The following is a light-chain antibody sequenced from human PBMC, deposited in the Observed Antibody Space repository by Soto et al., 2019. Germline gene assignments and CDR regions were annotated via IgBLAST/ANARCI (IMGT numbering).Light chain of an antibody. Sequence: DIQMTQSPSSVSASVGDRVTITCRASQGLSSWLAWYQQKQGKAPKLLIYAASSLHSGVPSRFSGSGSGTDFTLTISSLQPEDFATYYCQQANSVPRTFGQGTKVEIK. CDR3: QQANSVPRT. V-gene: IGKV1-12*01. CDR2: AAS. J-gene: IGKJ1*01. CDR1: QGLSSW.